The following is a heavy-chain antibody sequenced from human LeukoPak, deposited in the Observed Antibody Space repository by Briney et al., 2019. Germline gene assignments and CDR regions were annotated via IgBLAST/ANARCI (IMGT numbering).Heavy chain of an antibody. CDR1: GYTFTGYY. V-gene: IGHV1-2*02. J-gene: IGHJ4*02. CDR2: INPNSGGT. Sequence: ASVKVSCKASGYTFTGYYMHRVRQAPGQGLEWMGWINPNSGGTNYAQKFQGRVTMTRDTSISTAHMELSSLRSDDTAVFYCARPNGSGSYYAGAYDYWGQGTLVTVSS. D-gene: IGHD3-10*01. CDR3: ARPNGSGSYYAGAYDY.